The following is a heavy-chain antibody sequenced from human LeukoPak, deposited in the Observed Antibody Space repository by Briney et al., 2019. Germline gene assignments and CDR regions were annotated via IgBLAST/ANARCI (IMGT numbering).Heavy chain of an antibody. CDR2: IYYSGST. CDR1: GGSISSYY. D-gene: IGHD6-13*01. J-gene: IGHJ6*03. CDR3: ARWAASYYYYYYYMDV. Sequence: PSETLSLTCTVSGGSISSYYWNWIRQPPGKGLEWIGNIYYSGSTNYNPSLKSRITISLDTSKNQFSLKLSSMTAADTAVYYCARWAASYYYYYYYMDVWGKGTTVTVSS. V-gene: IGHV4-59*01.